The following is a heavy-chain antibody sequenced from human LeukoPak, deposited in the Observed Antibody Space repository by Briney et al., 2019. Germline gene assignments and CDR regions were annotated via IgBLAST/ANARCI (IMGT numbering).Heavy chain of an antibody. D-gene: IGHD6-13*01. CDR3: AREPAAYLAAAGTVDYYGMDV. CDR2: IYSGGST. Sequence: ETLSLTCTASGDSISSSSSFYWGWVRQPPGKGLEWVSVIYSGGSTYYADSVKGRFTISRDNSKNTLYLQMNSLRAEDTAVYYCAREPAAYLAAAGTVDYYGMDVWGQGTTVTVSS. J-gene: IGHJ6*02. CDR1: GDSISSSSSFY. V-gene: IGHV3-53*01.